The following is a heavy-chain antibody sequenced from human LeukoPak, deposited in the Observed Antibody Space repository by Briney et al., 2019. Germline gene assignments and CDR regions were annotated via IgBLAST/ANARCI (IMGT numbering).Heavy chain of an antibody. CDR2: INHSGST. CDR1: GGSFSGYY. D-gene: IGHD1-26*01. Sequence: SETLSLTCVVYGGSFSGYYWSWIRQPPGKGLEWIGEINHSGSTNYNPSLKSRVTISVDTSKNQFSLKLSSVTAADTAVYYCARVIAVHEVGAMKVYYYYGMDVWGQGTTVTVSS. V-gene: IGHV4-34*01. CDR3: ARVIAVHEVGAMKVYYYYGMDV. J-gene: IGHJ6*02.